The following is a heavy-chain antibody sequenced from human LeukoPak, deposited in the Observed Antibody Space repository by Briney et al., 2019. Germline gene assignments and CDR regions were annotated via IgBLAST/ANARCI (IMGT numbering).Heavy chain of an antibody. CDR2: ISAYTGDT. J-gene: IGHJ4*02. CDR3: ARAAAGSHDY. CDR1: GYTLTSYG. V-gene: IGHV1-18*01. D-gene: IGHD3-10*01. Sequence: ASVKVSCRASGYTLTSYGINWVRQAPGQGLEWLGWISAYTGDTKYAQNLQGRVNMTRNTSISTAYMELSSLRSEDTAVYYCARAAAGSHDYWGQGTLVTVSS.